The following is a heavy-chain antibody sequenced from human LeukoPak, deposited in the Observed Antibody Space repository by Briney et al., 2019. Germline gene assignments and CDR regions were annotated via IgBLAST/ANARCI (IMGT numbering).Heavy chain of an antibody. CDR3: ARVPGPNWFDP. V-gene: IGHV4-30-2*01. Sequence: SETLSLTCTVSGGSISSGGYYWSWIRQPPGKGLEWIGYIFHSGSTYYNPSLKSRVTISVDRSKNQFSLKLSSVTAADTAVYYCARVPGPNWFDPWGQGTLVTVSS. CDR2: IFHSGST. J-gene: IGHJ5*02. CDR1: GGSISSGGYY.